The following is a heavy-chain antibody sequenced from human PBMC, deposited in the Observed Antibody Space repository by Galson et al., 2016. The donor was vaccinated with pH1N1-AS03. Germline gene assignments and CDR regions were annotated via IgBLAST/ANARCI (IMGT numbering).Heavy chain of an antibody. V-gene: IGHV1-18*04. J-gene: IGHJ5*02. CDR3: ARGGSICSGDSYRNWFDP. CDR1: GYTFSTYG. Sequence: SVKVSCKASGYTFSTYGVSWVRQAPGQGLEWMGWVSPTEVYTNDEQKFQGRVTMTTDTATTTAYLELRSLRSDDTAVYYCARGGSICSGDSYRNWFDPWGQGTRVTVSS. CDR2: VSPTEVYT. D-gene: IGHD2-15*01.